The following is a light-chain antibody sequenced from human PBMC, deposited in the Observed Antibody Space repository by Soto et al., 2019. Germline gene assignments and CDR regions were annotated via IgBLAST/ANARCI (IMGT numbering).Light chain of an antibody. CDR1: QSISDW. CDR2: KAS. Sequence: DIQMTQSPSTLSASVGDRVTITCRASQSISDWLAWYQQKPGKAPKLLIYKASSLQSGVPSRFSGSGSGTDFTLTISSLQPDDFATYYCQQYNSYWGTFGQGTKLEIK. CDR3: QQYNSYWGT. V-gene: IGKV1-5*03. J-gene: IGKJ2*01.